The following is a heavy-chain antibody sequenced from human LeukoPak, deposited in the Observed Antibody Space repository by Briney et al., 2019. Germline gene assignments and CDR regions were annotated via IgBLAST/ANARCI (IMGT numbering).Heavy chain of an antibody. D-gene: IGHD6-6*01. CDR2: ISYDGSNK. J-gene: IGHJ4*02. V-gene: IGHV3-30*04. Sequence: GGSLRLSCAASGFTFSSYAMHWVRQAPGKGLEWVAVISYDGSNKYYADSVKGRFTISRDNSKNTLYLQMNSLRAEDTAVYYCASQGYSSSSRDFFDYWGQGTLVTVSS. CDR3: ASQGYSSSSRDFFDY. CDR1: GFTFSSYA.